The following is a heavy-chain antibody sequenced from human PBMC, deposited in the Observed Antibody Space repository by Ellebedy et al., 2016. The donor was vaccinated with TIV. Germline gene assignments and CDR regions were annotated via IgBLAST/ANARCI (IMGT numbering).Heavy chain of an antibody. Sequence: PGGSLRLSCAASGLPFRSFAMHWVRQAQGKGLDWVSSISRISDDTHYTDSVEGRFTIARDNAENSLYLQMNSLRPEDTAVYYCARFSRGAPFVDYLYYMDVWGKGTTVTVSS. CDR3: ARFSRGAPFVDYLYYMDV. CDR2: ISRISDDT. V-gene: IGHV3-21*01. J-gene: IGHJ6*03. CDR1: GLPFRSFA. D-gene: IGHD3-3*02.